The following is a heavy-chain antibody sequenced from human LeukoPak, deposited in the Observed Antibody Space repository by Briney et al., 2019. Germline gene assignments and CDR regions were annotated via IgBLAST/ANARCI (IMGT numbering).Heavy chain of an antibody. CDR3: ARSVRQQLPYFDY. Sequence: GGSLRLSCAVSGFTFSNYAMHWVRQAPGKGLEWVAVTSHDGDKEYYADSVKGRFTISRDNSKNTLYLQMNSLRAEGTAAYYCARSVRQQLPYFDYWGQGTLVTVSS. CDR1: GFTFSNYA. J-gene: IGHJ4*02. D-gene: IGHD6-13*01. CDR2: TSHDGDKE. V-gene: IGHV3-30*14.